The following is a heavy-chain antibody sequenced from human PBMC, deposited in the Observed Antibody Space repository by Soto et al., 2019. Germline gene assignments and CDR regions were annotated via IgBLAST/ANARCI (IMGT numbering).Heavy chain of an antibody. CDR1: GFTFSGSA. J-gene: IGHJ6*02. Sequence: GGSLRLSCAASGFTFSGSAMHWVRQASGKGLEWVGRIRSKANSYATAYAASVKGRFTISRDDSKNTAYLQMNSLKTEDTAVYYCASDLSGRADVWGQGTTVTVSS. CDR2: IRSKANSYAT. D-gene: IGHD3-10*01. CDR3: ASDLSGRADV. V-gene: IGHV3-73*01.